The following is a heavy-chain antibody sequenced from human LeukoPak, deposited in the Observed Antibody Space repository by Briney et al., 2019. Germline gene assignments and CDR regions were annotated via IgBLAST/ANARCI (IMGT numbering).Heavy chain of an antibody. V-gene: IGHV3-15*01. CDR3: TTDLGWLGY. CDR2: IKSKTDGGTT. Sequence: GRSLRLSCAASGFTFSSYGMHWVRQAPGKGLEWVGRIKSKTDGGTTDYAAPVKGRFTISRDDSKNTLYLQMNSLKTEDTAVYYCTTDLGWLGYWGQGTLVTVSS. D-gene: IGHD5-12*01. J-gene: IGHJ4*02. CDR1: GFTFSSYG.